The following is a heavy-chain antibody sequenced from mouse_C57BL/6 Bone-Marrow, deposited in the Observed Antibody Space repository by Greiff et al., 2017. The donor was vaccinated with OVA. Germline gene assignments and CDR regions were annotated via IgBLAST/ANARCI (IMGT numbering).Heavy chain of an antibody. Sequence: VQLQESGAELARPGASVKLSCKASGYTFTSYGISWVKQRTGQGLEWIGEIYPRSGNTYYNEKFKGKATLTADKSSSTAYMELRSLTSEDSAVYFCARRGYYGFAYWGQGTLVTVSA. CDR3: ARRGYYGFAY. V-gene: IGHV1-81*01. J-gene: IGHJ3*01. CDR2: IYPRSGNT. D-gene: IGHD1-1*01. CDR1: GYTFTSYG.